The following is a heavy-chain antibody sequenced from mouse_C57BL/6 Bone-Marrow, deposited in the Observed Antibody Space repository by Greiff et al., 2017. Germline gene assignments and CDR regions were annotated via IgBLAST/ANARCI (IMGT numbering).Heavy chain of an antibody. CDR2: MHPNGGSP. CDR1: GYTFTNYW. D-gene: IGHD2-4*01. Sequence: QVQLQQPGAELVKPGASVKLSCKASGYTFTNYWMHWVKQRPGQGLEWIGMMHPNGGSPDYNEKFKSEATVSVDKSSRSAYMEISSLKSEDSAVYNGERAYDYDVYTMDYWGQGTSVTVSS. J-gene: IGHJ4*01. CDR3: ERAYDYDVYTMDY. V-gene: IGHV1-64*01.